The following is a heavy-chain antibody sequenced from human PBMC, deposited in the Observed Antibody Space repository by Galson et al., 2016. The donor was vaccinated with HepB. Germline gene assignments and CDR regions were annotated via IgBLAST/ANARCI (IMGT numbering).Heavy chain of an antibody. Sequence: TLTLTCSFSGFSLSTSGVSVAWIRQPPGKALEWLALIYWLGDQRYSPSLKSRLTITEDTSKSQVVLTMTNLDPADTATYFCAHRTTVTTNYFDFWGPGILVTVSS. CDR2: IYWLGDQ. J-gene: IGHJ4*02. CDR1: GFSLSTSGVS. CDR3: AHRTTVTTNYFDF. D-gene: IGHD4-17*01. V-gene: IGHV2-5*01.